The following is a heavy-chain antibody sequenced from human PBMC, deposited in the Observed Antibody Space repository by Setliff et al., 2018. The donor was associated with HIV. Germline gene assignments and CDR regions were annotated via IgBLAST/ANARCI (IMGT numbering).Heavy chain of an antibody. V-gene: IGHV3-43*02. CDR2: INSDGSST. CDR1: GFTFDDYG. Sequence: GSLRLSCEASGFTFDDYGMSWVRQAPGKGLVWVSRINSDGSSTTYADSVKGRFTISRDNSKNSLYLQMNSLRTEDTALYYCSKGHPDGDPYYFDYWGQGTLVTVSS. CDR3: SKGHPDGDPYYFDY. J-gene: IGHJ4*02.